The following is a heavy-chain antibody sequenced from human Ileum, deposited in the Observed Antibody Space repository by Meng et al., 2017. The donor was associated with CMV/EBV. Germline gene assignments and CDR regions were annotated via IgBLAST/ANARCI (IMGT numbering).Heavy chain of an antibody. CDR1: GLTFSNAW. V-gene: IGHV3-15*01. CDR2: IKSKIDGGTS. D-gene: IGHD2/OR15-2a*01. Sequence: VQVVESGGGVVKPGGSLRLSCVASGLTFSNAWMCWVRQAPGKGLEWIARIKSKIDGGTSDYAAPVKGRFTISRDDSKNTIYLEMNSLKIEDTAVYYCTPQNAYWGQGTLVTVSS. CDR3: TPQNAY. J-gene: IGHJ4*02.